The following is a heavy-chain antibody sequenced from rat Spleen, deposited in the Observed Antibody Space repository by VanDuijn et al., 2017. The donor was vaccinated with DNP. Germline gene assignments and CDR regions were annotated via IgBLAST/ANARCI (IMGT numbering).Heavy chain of an antibody. V-gene: IGHV5-7*01. J-gene: IGHJ1*01. Sequence: EVQLVESGGGLVQPGRSLKLSCAASGFTFSDYNMAWVRQAPKKGLEWVATISYDGSSTYYRDSVKGRFTISRDNAKSTLYLQMDSLRSEETATYYCARHASFYGYNPYWYSDFWGPGTMVTVSS. CDR3: ARHASFYGYNPYWYSDF. D-gene: IGHD1-7*01. CDR2: ISYDGSST. CDR1: GFTFSDYN.